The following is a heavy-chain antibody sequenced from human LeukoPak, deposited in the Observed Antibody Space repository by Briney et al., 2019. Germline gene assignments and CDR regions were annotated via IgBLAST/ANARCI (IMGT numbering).Heavy chain of an antibody. V-gene: IGHV1-8*01. CDR1: GYTFTSYD. CDR3: ARGYCSSTSCYRDNWFDP. Sequence: APVKVSCKASGYTFTSYDINWVRQATGQGLEWMGWMNPNSGNTGYAQKFQGRVTMTRNTSISTVYMELSSLRSEDTAVYYCARGYCSSTSCYRDNWFDPWGQGTLVTVSS. CDR2: MNPNSGNT. D-gene: IGHD2-2*02. J-gene: IGHJ5*02.